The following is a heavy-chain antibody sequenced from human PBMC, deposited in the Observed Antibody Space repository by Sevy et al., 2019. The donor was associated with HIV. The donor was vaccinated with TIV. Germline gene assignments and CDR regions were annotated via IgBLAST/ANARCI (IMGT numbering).Heavy chain of an antibody. Sequence: GGSRRLSCAASGFTFSDYYMSWIRQAPGKGLEWVSYISGSGYTIYYADSVKGRFTISRDNAKNSLYLQMNSLRAEDTAVYYCASQVVAATFDYWGQGTLVTVSS. CDR1: GFTFSDYY. D-gene: IGHD2-15*01. CDR2: ISGSGYTI. CDR3: ASQVVAATFDY. V-gene: IGHV3-11*01. J-gene: IGHJ4*02.